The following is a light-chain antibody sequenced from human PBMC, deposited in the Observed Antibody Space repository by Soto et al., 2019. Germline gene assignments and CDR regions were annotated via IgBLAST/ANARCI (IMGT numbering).Light chain of an antibody. CDR2: GNS. V-gene: IGLV1-40*01. Sequence: QSVLTQPPSVSGAPGQRVTISCTGSSSNIGAGYDVHWYQQLPGTAPKLLIYGNSNRPSGVPDRFSGSKSGTSASLAITGLQAEDEGDYYCSSYASGNNLVFGGGTKLTVL. J-gene: IGLJ2*01. CDR3: SSYASGNNLV. CDR1: SSNIGAGYD.